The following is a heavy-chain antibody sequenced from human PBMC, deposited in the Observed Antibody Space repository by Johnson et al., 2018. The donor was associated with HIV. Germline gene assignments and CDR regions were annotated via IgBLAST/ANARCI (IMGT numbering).Heavy chain of an antibody. Sequence: QVQLVESGGGVVQPGRSLRLSCAASGFTFSSYGMYWVRQAPGKGLEWVAAVSYETTNKHYADSVKGRFTLSRDNAKNSLYPQMNSLRAEDTAVYYCSRERVWYYDSSGDVAFDIWGQGTLVTVSS. CDR2: VSYETTNK. CDR3: SRERVWYYDSSGDVAFDI. D-gene: IGHD3-22*01. J-gene: IGHJ3*02. V-gene: IGHV3-33*05. CDR1: GFTFSSYG.